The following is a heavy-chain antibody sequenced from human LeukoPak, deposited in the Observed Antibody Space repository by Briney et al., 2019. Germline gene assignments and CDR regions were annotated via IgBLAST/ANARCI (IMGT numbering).Heavy chain of an antibody. Sequence: SGTLSLTCAVSGGSISSSNWWSWVRQPPGKGLAWIGEIYHSGSTNYNPSLKSRVTISVDTSKNQFSLKLSSVTAADTAVYYCARVDYDSSAAGYYYYYMDVWGQGTTVTVSS. CDR1: GGSISSSNW. V-gene: IGHV4-4*02. CDR2: IYHSGST. CDR3: ARVDYDSSAAGYYYYYMDV. D-gene: IGHD3-22*01. J-gene: IGHJ6*03.